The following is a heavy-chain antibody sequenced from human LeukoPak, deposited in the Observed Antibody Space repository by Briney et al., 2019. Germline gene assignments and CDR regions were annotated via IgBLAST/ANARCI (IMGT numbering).Heavy chain of an antibody. V-gene: IGHV4-61*02. Sequence: SETLSLTCTVSGGSISSGSFYWSWIRQPAGKGLEWIGRISTRGNTDYNPSLKSRVTLSVDTSNNQFSLKLSSVTAADTAVYYCASDSFHDSGGYFYYWGQGTLVTVSS. CDR3: ASDSFHDSGGYFYY. CDR1: GGSISSGSFY. CDR2: ISTRGNT. D-gene: IGHD3-22*01. J-gene: IGHJ4*02.